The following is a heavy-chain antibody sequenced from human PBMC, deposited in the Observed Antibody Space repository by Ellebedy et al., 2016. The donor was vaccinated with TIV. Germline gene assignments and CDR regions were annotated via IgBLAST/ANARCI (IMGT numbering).Heavy chain of an antibody. CDR3: ARDQDGDGSGSYYKHYYYYYGMDV. CDR1: GYTFTSYY. V-gene: IGHV1-46*01. D-gene: IGHD3-10*01. CDR2: INPSGGST. Sequence: ASVKVSCXASGYTFTSYYMHWVRQAPGQGLEWMGIINPSGGSTSYAQKFQGRVTMTRDTSTSTVYMELSSLRSEDTAVYYCARDQDGDGSGSYYKHYYYYYGMDVWGQGTTVTVSS. J-gene: IGHJ6*02.